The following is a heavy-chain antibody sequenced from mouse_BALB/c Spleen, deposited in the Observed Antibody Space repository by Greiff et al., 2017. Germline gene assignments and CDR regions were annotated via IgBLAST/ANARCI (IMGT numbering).Heavy chain of an antibody. Sequence: VQVVESGPELVKPGASVKMSCKASGYTFTDYVISWVKQRTGQGLEWIGEIYPGSGSTYYNEKFKGKATLTADKSSNTAYMQLSSLTSEDSAVYFCARRHYGSSSLGYWGQGTTLTVSS. J-gene: IGHJ2*01. CDR2: IYPGSGST. D-gene: IGHD1-1*01. CDR3: ARRHYGSSSLGY. CDR1: GYTFTDYV. V-gene: IGHV1-77*01.